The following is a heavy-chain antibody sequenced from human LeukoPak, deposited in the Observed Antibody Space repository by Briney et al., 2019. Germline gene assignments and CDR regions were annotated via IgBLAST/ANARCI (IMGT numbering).Heavy chain of an antibody. CDR3: ARDVGSCSSTSCYTFDP. V-gene: IGHV1-18*01. Sequence: SVKVSCKASGYTFTSYDISWVRQAPGQGLEWMGWISAYNGNTNYAQKLQGRVTMTTDTSTSTAYMELRSLRSDDTAVYYCARDVGSCSSTSCYTFDPWGQGTLVTVSS. CDR2: ISAYNGNT. CDR1: GYTFTSYD. D-gene: IGHD2-2*02. J-gene: IGHJ5*02.